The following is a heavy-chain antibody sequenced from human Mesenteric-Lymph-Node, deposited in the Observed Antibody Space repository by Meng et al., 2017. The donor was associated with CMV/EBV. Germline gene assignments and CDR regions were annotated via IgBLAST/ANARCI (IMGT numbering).Heavy chain of an antibody. V-gene: IGHV1-2*02. Sequence: KLSCKASGYSFTGYYIHWVRQAPGQGLEWMGWINPKSGTTNYAEKFLGRVTMTRDTSLYTAYMELTRLKSDDTAVYYCARGLAVDNYWGQGTLVTVSS. CDR2: INPKSGTT. J-gene: IGHJ4*02. CDR1: GYSFTGYY. CDR3: ARGLAVDNY. D-gene: IGHD3-9*01.